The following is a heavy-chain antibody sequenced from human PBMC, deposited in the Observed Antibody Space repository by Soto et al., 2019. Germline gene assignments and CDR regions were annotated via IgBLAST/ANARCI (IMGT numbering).Heavy chain of an antibody. CDR1: GFTFSDYG. CDR2: ISYDGSKK. Sequence: GGSLRLSCAASGFTFSDYGRHWVRQAPGKGLEWMAVISYDGSKKYYADSVKGRFTISRDNSKNTRYLQMNSLRAEDTAVYYCAKDQSTMVRDLALGLGLDYWGQGTLVTVS. CDR3: AKDQSTMVRDLALGLGLDY. J-gene: IGHJ4*02. V-gene: IGHV3-30*18. D-gene: IGHD3-10*01.